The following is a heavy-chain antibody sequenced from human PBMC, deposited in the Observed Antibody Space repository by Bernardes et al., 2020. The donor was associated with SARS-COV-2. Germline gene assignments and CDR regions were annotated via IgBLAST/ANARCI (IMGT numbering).Heavy chain of an antibody. CDR2: INMNTDGWTP. CDR3: TTGAEIYYDSSGFSYYFDF. V-gene: IGHV3-15*07. J-gene: IGHJ4*02. CDR1: GFTFTNAW. Sequence: RLSAAASGFTFTNAWLNWVRQAPGTGLDWIGHINMNTDGWTPDYAAPVKGRFTISGDDSKNTMYLQMNSLKTEDTAVYYCTTGAEIYYDSSGFSYYFDFWGQGTLVTV. D-gene: IGHD3-22*01.